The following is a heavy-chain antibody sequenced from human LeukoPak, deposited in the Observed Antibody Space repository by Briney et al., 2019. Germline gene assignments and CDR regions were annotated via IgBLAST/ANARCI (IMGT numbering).Heavy chain of an antibody. CDR3: APRRVAADKGFDY. J-gene: IGHJ4*02. V-gene: IGHV1-2*02. D-gene: IGHD6-19*01. CDR2: MNPNSGGT. CDR1: GYTFTEYY. Sequence: GASVKVSCKASGYTFTEYYMHWMRQAPGQGPEWMGWMNPNSGGTNYAQKFQGRVTMTRDTSITTAYMELSSLRSDDTAVYYCAPRRVAADKGFDYWGQGTLVTVSS.